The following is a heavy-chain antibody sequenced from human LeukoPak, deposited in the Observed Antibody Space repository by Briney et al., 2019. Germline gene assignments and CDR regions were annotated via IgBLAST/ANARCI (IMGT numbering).Heavy chain of an antibody. D-gene: IGHD3-3*02. V-gene: IGHV4-34*01. CDR1: GGSFSGYY. CDR2: INHSGST. J-gene: IGHJ3*02. CDR3: ARGLLGRAFDI. Sequence: SETLSLTCAVYGGSFSGYYWSWIRQPPGKGLEWIGEINHSGSTNYNPSLKSRVTISVDTSKSQFSLKLSSVTAADTAVYYCARGLLGRAFDIWGQGTMVTVSS.